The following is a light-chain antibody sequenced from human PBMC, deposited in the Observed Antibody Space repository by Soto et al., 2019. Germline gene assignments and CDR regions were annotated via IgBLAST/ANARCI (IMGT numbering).Light chain of an antibody. V-gene: IGLV2-14*01. CDR2: NVT. Sequence: QSALTQPASVSGSPGQSVTISCTGTSSDVGGYNYVSWYQQHPGKAPKLMIYNVTNWPSGVSKRFSGSKSGYTASLTTSGLQAEDEADYYCSSYTSSSTLLFGGGTKLTVL. CDR1: SSDVGGYNY. J-gene: IGLJ2*01. CDR3: SSYTSSSTLL.